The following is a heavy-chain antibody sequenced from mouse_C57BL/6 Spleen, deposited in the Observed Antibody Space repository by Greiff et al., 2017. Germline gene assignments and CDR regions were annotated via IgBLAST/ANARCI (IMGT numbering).Heavy chain of an antibody. CDR3: ARSLDGDYDAMDY. CDR2: IYPGDGDT. J-gene: IGHJ4*01. Sequence: QVQLQQSGPELVKPGASVKISCKASGYAFSSSWMNWVKQRPGKGLEWIGRIYPGDGDTNYNGKFKGKATLTADKSSSTAYMQLSSLTSEDSAVYVCARSLDGDYDAMDYWGQGTSVTVSS. D-gene: IGHD2-13*01. V-gene: IGHV1-82*01. CDR1: GYAFSSSW.